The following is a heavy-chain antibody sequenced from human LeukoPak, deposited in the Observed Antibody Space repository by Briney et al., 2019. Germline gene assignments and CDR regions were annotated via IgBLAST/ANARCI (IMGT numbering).Heavy chain of an antibody. Sequence: GGSLRLSCAASGFTFDDYAMHWVRQAPGEGLEWVSGISWNSGSIGYADSVKGRFTISRDNAKNSLYLQMNSLRAEDTALYYCAKGVVGATSTFFDYWGQGTLVTVSS. D-gene: IGHD1-26*01. CDR3: AKGVVGATSTFFDY. V-gene: IGHV3-9*01. CDR1: GFTFDDYA. CDR2: ISWNSGSI. J-gene: IGHJ4*02.